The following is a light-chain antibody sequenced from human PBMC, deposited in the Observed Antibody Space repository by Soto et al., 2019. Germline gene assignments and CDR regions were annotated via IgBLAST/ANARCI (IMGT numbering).Light chain of an antibody. CDR2: GAS. J-gene: IGKJ5*01. V-gene: IGKV1-12*01. CDR3: QQIHSFPIA. CDR1: QDISSR. Sequence: DIQMTQSPSSVSSSAGYIVTITCRASQDISSRLAWYQQKEGKAPNLLIYGASILQSGVPSRFSGSGSGTDFPLTISSLQPEHFETYYCQQIHSFPIAFGQGTRMEIK.